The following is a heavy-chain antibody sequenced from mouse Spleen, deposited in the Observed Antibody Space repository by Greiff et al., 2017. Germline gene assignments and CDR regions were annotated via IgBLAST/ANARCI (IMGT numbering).Heavy chain of an antibody. CDR1: GYTFTSYW. CDR3: ARYPYYYGSSYNAMDY. CDR2: IDPSDSYT. Sequence: QVQLQQSGAELVRPGTSVKLSCKASGYTFTSYWMHWVKQRPGQGLEWIGVIDPSDSYTNYNQKFKGKATLTVDTSSSTAYMQLSSLTSEDSAVYYCARYPYYYGSSYNAMDYWGQGTSVTVSS. D-gene: IGHD1-1*01. J-gene: IGHJ4*01. V-gene: IGHV1-59*01.